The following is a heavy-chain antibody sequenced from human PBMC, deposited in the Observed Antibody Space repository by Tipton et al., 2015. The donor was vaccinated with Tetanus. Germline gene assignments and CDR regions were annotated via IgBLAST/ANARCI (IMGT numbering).Heavy chain of an antibody. D-gene: IGHD3-22*01. CDR3: ARGPYESGGYYYDN. Sequence: GLVKPSETLSLTCTVSGGSVSSGSYYWSWIRQPPGKGLEWIGYIYYSGSTNYNPSLKSRVTISVDTSKNQFSLKLSSVTAADTAVYYCARGPYESGGYYYDNWGQGTLVTVSS. CDR1: GGSVSSGSYY. V-gene: IGHV4-61*01. J-gene: IGHJ4*02. CDR2: IYYSGST.